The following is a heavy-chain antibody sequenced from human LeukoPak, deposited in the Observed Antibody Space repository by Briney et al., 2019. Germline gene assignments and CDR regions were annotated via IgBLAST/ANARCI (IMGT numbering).Heavy chain of an antibody. J-gene: IGHJ5*02. CDR1: GFIFSAYE. CDR3: ARRAPTGVTAGLFDT. CDR2: INRGGLIT. V-gene: IGHV3-48*03. Sequence: GGSLRLSCAASGFIFSAYEMGWVRQAPETGLQWISYINRGGLITHYADSVKGRFTISRDDADNSLYLQMNSLIVDDTAIYYCARRAPTGVTAGLFDTWGQGTLVTVSS. D-gene: IGHD2-21*02.